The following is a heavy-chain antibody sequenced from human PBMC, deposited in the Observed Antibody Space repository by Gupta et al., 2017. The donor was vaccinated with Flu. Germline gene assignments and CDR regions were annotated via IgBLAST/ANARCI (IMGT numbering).Heavy chain of an antibody. D-gene: IGHD3-3*01. CDR3: AIKIGGFGVVIKLNYYGMDV. CDR2: IIPIFGTA. V-gene: IGHV1-69*01. Sequence: VRQAPGQGLEWMGGIIPIFGTANYAQKCQGRVKITADESTSTAYMELSSLRSEDTAVDYCAIKIGGFGVVIKLNYYGMDVWGQGTTVTVSS. J-gene: IGHJ6*02.